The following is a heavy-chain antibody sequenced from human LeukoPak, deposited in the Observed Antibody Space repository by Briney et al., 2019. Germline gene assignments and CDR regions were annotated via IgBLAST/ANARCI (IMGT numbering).Heavy chain of an antibody. CDR2: IYYSGST. CDR3: ARYYCSSTSCCFDL. Sequence: PSQTLSLTCTVSGGSISSGDYYWSWIRQPPGKGLEWIGYIYYSGSTYYNPSLKSRVTISVDTSKNQFSLKLSSVTAADTAVYYCARYYCSSTSCCFDLWGRGTLVTVSS. CDR1: GGSISSGDYY. D-gene: IGHD2-2*01. J-gene: IGHJ2*01. V-gene: IGHV4-30-4*08.